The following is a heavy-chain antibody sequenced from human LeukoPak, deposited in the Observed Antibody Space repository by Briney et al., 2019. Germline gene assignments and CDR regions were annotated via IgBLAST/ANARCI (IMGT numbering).Heavy chain of an antibody. CDR1: GFTFSSYG. CDR3: AKASLRYFDWDAFDI. Sequence: GGSLRLSCAASGFTFSSYGMHWVRQAPGKGPEWVAVISYDGSNKYYADSVKGRFTISRDSSKNTLYLQMNSLRAEDTAVYYCAKASLRYFDWDAFDIWGQGTMVTVSS. J-gene: IGHJ3*02. V-gene: IGHV3-30*18. CDR2: ISYDGSNK. D-gene: IGHD3-9*01.